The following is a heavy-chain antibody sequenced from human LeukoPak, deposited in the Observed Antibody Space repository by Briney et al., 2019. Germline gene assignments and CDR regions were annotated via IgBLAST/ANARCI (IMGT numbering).Heavy chain of an antibody. CDR3: TREVAARPGGFDY. Sequence: PGGSLSLSCTASGFTFGDYAMSWFRKAPGKGLEGVGFIRSKAYGGTTEYAASVKGRFTISRDDSKSIAYLQMNSLKTEDTAVYYCTREVAARPGGFDYWGQGTLVTVSS. CDR1: GFTFGDYA. CDR2: IRSKAYGGTT. J-gene: IGHJ4*02. D-gene: IGHD6-6*01. V-gene: IGHV3-49*03.